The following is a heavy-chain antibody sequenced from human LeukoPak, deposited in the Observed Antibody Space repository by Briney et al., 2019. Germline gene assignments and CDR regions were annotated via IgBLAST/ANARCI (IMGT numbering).Heavy chain of an antibody. V-gene: IGHV1-2*02. CDR2: NYPKTGGT. J-gene: IGHJ3*02. Sequence: ASVKVSCKASGYTFTGYYIHWVRQAPGQGLEWMGWNYPKTGGTKYAQKFQGRVTMTRDTSISTAYMELSGLTSDDTAVFFCAGDSATDPLNAFDIWGQGTKVTVSS. CDR1: GYTFTGYY. CDR3: AGDSATDPLNAFDI. D-gene: IGHD2-15*01.